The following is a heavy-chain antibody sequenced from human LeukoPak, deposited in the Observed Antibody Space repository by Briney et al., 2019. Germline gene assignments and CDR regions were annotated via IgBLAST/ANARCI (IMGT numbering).Heavy chain of an antibody. V-gene: IGHV3-48*01. Sequence: PRGSLRLSCAASGFTFSSYSMNWVRQAPGKGLEWVSYISSSSTIYYADSVKGRFTISRDNAKNSLSLQMNSLRAEDTAIYYCARDRAFYGSGGYDNWGQGTLVTVSS. CDR1: GFTFSSYS. CDR3: ARDRAFYGSGGYDN. D-gene: IGHD3-10*01. CDR2: ISSSSTI. J-gene: IGHJ4*02.